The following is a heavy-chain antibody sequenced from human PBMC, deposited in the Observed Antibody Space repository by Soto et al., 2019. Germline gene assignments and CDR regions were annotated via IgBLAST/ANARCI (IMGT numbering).Heavy chain of an antibody. D-gene: IGHD1-20*01. J-gene: IGHJ6*02. V-gene: IGHV3-53*01. Sequence: GGSLRLSCAASGFTVSSNYMSWFRQAPGKGLEWVSVIYSGGSTYYADSVKGRFTISRDNSKNTLYLQMNSLRAEDTAVYYCAREGITFYAGYGMDVWGQGTTVTVSS. CDR1: GFTVSSNY. CDR3: AREGITFYAGYGMDV. CDR2: IYSGGST.